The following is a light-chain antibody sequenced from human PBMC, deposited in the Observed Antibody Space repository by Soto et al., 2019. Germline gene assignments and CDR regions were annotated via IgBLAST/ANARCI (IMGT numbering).Light chain of an antibody. J-gene: IGKJ5*01. V-gene: IGKV1-9*01. CDR1: LGISSY. CDR3: QQPNSYLT. Sequence: DIQLTQSPSFLSASVGDRVTITCRASLGISSYLAWYQQKPGKAPKLLIYAASTLQSGVPSRFIGSGSGTEFTLTITSLQPEDFATYYCQQPNSYLTFGQGTRLEIK. CDR2: AAS.